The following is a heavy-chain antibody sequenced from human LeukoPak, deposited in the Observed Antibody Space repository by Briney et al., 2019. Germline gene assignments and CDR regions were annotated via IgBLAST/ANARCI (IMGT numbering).Heavy chain of an antibody. CDR1: GGSISSGGYS. CDR2: IYHSGST. J-gene: IGHJ3*02. V-gene: IGHV4-30-2*01. Sequence: PSETLSLTCAVSGGSISSGGYSWSWIRQPPGKGLEWIGYIYHSGSTYYNPSLKSRVTISVDRSKNQFSLKLSSVTAADTAVYYCASGGVEHQDISSSWESDDAFDIWGQGTMVTVSS. D-gene: IGHD6-13*01. CDR3: ASGGVEHQDISSSWESDDAFDI.